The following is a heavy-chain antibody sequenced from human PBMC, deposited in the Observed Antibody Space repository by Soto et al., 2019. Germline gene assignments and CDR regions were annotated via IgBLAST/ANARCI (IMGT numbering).Heavy chain of an antibody. CDR2: IYYTGTT. CDR3: ARFLVPASRYTDFDL. Sequence: QLYLQESGPGLVKPSETLSLTCTVSGGSINSNNYYWGWVRQPPGKGLAWIGNIYYTGTTYYNPSLKSRVTISVDTSKNQFSLRLNSVTAADTAMYYCARFLVPASRYTDFDLWGQGTQVTVSS. V-gene: IGHV4-39*01. D-gene: IGHD2-21*02. CDR1: GGSINSNNYY. J-gene: IGHJ4*02.